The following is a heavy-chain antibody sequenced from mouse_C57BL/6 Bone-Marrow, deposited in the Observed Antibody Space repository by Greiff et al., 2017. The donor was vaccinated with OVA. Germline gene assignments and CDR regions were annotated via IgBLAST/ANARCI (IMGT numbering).Heavy chain of an antibody. CDR1: GYTFTSYW. J-gene: IGHJ3*01. V-gene: IGHV1-64*01. Sequence: QVQLKESGAELVKPGASVKLSCKASGYTFTSYWMHWVKQRPGQGLEWIGMIHPNSGSTNYNEKFKSKATLTVDKSSSTAYMQLSSLTSEDSAVYYCARSDYDYVWFAYWGQGTLVTVSA. CDR3: ARSDYDYVWFAY. CDR2: IHPNSGST. D-gene: IGHD2-4*01.